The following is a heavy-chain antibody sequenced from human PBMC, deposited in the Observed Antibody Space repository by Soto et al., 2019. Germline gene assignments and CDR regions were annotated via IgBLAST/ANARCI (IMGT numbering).Heavy chain of an antibody. CDR2: IYWDDDK. Sequence: QITLKESGPTLVKPTQTLTLTCTFSGFSLTSSGVGVGWIRQPPGKALEWLALIYWDDDKRYSPSLNNRLTITKDTFNNQVVLTMTNMDPVDTATYYCAHRVYTSGWYVFDYWGQGTLVTVSS. J-gene: IGHJ4*02. CDR1: GFSLTSSGVG. D-gene: IGHD6-19*01. CDR3: AHRVYTSGWYVFDY. V-gene: IGHV2-5*02.